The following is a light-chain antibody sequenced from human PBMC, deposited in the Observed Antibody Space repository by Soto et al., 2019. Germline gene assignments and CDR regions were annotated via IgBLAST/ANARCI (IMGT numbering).Light chain of an antibody. CDR3: QHYNSYSEE. V-gene: IGKV1-5*03. J-gene: IGKJ1*01. CDR2: KAS. Sequence: DIQMTQSPSTLSGSVGDRVTITCRASQTISSWLAWYQQKPGKAPKLLIYKASTFKSGVPSRFSGSGSGKEFTLTISSLQPDDFETYYCQHYNSYSEEFGQGTKVELK. CDR1: QTISSW.